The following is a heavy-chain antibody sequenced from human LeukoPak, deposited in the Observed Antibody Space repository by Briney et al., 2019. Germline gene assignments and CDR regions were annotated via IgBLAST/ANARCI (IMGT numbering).Heavy chain of an antibody. Sequence: PSETLSLTCAVSGGSISSGGYSWSWIRQPPGKGLEWIGYIYHSGSTNYNPSLKSRVTISVDKSKNQFSLKLSSVTAADTAVYYCALMIRAESGVDYWGQGTLVTVSS. J-gene: IGHJ4*02. D-gene: IGHD3-10*01. V-gene: IGHV4-30-2*01. CDR2: IYHSGST. CDR3: ALMIRAESGVDY. CDR1: GGSISSGGYS.